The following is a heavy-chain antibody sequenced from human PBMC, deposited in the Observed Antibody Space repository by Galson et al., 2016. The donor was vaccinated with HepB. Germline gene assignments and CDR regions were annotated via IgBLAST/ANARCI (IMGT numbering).Heavy chain of an antibody. Sequence: SLRLSCAASGFTFSDYAMNWVRQAPGKGLEWVSVISGSGGATYYADSVKGRFTISRDNAKNSLYLQMNSLRAEDTAVDYCARDPYVDTAMVSEGGGDYFDYWGQGTLVTVSS. V-gene: IGHV3-23*01. CDR1: GFTFSDYA. CDR2: ISGSGGAT. CDR3: ARDPYVDTAMVSEGGGDYFDY. D-gene: IGHD5-18*01. J-gene: IGHJ4*02.